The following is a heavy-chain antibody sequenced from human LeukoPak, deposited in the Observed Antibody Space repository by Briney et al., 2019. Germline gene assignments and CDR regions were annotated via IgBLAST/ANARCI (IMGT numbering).Heavy chain of an antibody. D-gene: IGHD2-21*01. Sequence: GGSLRLSCAASGFTFDDYTMHWVRQAPGKGLEWVSLISWDGGSTYYADSVKGRFTISRDNSKNTLYLQMNSLRAEDTAVYYCAKTIAPYYYYGMDVWGQGTTVTVSS. J-gene: IGHJ6*02. CDR3: AKTIAPYYYYGMDV. CDR2: ISWDGGST. CDR1: GFTFDDYT. V-gene: IGHV3-43*01.